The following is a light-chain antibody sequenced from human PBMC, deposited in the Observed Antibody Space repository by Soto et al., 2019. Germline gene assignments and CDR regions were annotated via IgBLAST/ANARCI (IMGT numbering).Light chain of an antibody. CDR3: QQYDILPIT. CDR1: QDINIY. J-gene: IGKJ5*01. Sequence: DIQMTQSPSSLFGSVGDRVTITFHATQDINIYLNWYQQKPGKAPNLLIYDASNLEIGVPSRFSGSGSGTHFTFTISSLQTEDIGTYYCQQYDILPITFGRGTRLEIK. CDR2: DAS. V-gene: IGKV1-33*01.